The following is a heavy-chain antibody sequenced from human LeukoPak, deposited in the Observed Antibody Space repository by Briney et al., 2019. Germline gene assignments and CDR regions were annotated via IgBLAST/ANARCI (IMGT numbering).Heavy chain of an antibody. CDR1: GGTFSSYA. CDR3: ARDSGYSYGDY. CDR2: IIPIFGTA. V-gene: IGHV1-69*13. D-gene: IGHD5-18*01. J-gene: IGHJ4*02. Sequence: FSVNVSCKASGGTFSSYAISWVRLAPGRGLEWMGGIIPIFGTANYAQKFQGRVTITADESTSTAYMELSSLRSEDTAVYYCARDSGYSYGDYWGQGALLADSS.